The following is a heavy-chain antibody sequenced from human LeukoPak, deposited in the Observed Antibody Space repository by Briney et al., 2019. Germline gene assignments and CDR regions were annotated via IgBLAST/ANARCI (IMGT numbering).Heavy chain of an antibody. CDR1: GFTFSSYS. Sequence: GGSLRLSCAASGFTFSSYSIHWVRQAPGKGLEWVAVISDDGSNKYYADSVKGRFTISRDNSKNTLYLQMNSLRAEDTAVYYCARDMGYGSSWYGFDYWGQGTLVTVSS. D-gene: IGHD6-13*01. CDR3: ARDMGYGSSWYGFDY. CDR2: ISDDGSNK. V-gene: IGHV3-30*04. J-gene: IGHJ4*02.